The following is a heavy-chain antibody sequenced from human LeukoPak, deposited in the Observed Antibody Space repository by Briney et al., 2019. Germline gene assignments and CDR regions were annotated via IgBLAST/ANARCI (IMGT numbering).Heavy chain of an antibody. CDR1: GFTFSSYA. Sequence: GGSLRLSCAASGFTFSSYAMHWVRQAPGKGLEWVAVISYDGSNKYYADSMKGRFTISRDNSKNTLYLQMNSLRAEDTAVYYCARDQYYYGSGFDYWGQGTLVTVSS. V-gene: IGHV3-30-3*01. D-gene: IGHD3-10*01. J-gene: IGHJ4*02. CDR2: ISYDGSNK. CDR3: ARDQYYYGSGFDY.